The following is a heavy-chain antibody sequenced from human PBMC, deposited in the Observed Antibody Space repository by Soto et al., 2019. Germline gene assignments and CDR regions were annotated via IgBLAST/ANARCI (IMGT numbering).Heavy chain of an antibody. CDR1: GFTFSPYT. D-gene: IGHD2-21*02. J-gene: IGHJ4*02. V-gene: IGHV3-30-3*01. CDR3: ARGGGFCGADCYKGGIDY. Sequence: QVQLVESGGGVVQPGRSLRLSCAASGFTFSPYTMHWVRQAPGKGLEWVAVISYDGNDKLYADSVKGRFTISRDNSKNTLELQMNSLGAEDTAVYYCARGGGFCGADCYKGGIDYWGQGTLVTVSS. CDR2: ISYDGNDK.